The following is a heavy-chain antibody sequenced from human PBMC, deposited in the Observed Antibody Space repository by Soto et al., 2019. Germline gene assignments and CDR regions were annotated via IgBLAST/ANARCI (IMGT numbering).Heavy chain of an antibody. D-gene: IGHD1-20*01. J-gene: IGHJ4*02. CDR2: IIPIFGTA. CDR3: ARDSRRGNRYNWNEQWN. Sequence: QVQLVQSGAEVKKPGSSVKVSCKASGGTFSSYAISWVRQAPGQGLEWMGGIIPIFGTANYAQKFQGRVTITADEATSTAYMELSSLRSEDTAVYYCARDSRRGNRYNWNEQWNWGQGTLVTVSS. CDR1: GGTFSSYA. V-gene: IGHV1-69*01.